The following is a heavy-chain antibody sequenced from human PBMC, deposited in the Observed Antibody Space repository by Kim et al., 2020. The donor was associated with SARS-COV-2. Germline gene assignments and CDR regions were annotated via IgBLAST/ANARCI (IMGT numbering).Heavy chain of an antibody. CDR3: ARETQDYYYYYYMDV. CDR1: GFTFSSYS. Sequence: GGSLRLSYAASGFTFSSYSMNWVRQAPGKGLEWVSYISSSSSTIYYADSVKGRFTISRDNAKNSLYLQMNSLRDEDTAVYYCARETQDYYYYYYMDVWGKGTTVTVSS. CDR2: ISSSSSTI. V-gene: IGHV3-48*02. J-gene: IGHJ6*03.